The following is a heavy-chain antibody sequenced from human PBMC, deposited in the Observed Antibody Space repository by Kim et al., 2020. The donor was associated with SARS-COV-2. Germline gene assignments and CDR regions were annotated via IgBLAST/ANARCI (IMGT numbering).Heavy chain of an antibody. V-gene: IGHV3-33*01. CDR2: IWYDGSNK. Sequence: GGSLRLSCAASGFTFSSYGMHWVRQAPGKGLEWVAVIWYDGSNKYYADSVKGRFTISRDNSKNTLYLQMNSLRAEDTAVYYCARDLQYYGSGSPIDYWGQGTLVTVSS. D-gene: IGHD3-10*01. CDR1: GFTFSSYG. J-gene: IGHJ4*02. CDR3: ARDLQYYGSGSPIDY.